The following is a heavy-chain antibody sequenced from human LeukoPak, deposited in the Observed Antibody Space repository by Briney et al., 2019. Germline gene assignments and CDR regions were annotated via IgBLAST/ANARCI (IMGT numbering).Heavy chain of an antibody. J-gene: IGHJ4*02. D-gene: IGHD6-19*01. CDR3: AKVMRGKQWPAYYFDY. CDR1: GFTFSSYA. V-gene: IGHV3-23*01. Sequence: GGSLRLSCAASGFTFSSYAMSWVRQAPGKGLEWVSAISGSGGSTYYADSVKGRFTISRDNSKNTLYLQMNSLRAEDTAVYYYAKVMRGKQWPAYYFDYWGQGTLVTVSS. CDR2: ISGSGGST.